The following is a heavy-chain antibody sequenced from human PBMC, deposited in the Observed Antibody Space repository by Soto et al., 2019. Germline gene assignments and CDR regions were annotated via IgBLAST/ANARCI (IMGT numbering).Heavy chain of an antibody. CDR2: NIPISGTA. CDR3: AREARGYSYGQYYFDY. V-gene: IGHV1-69*01. J-gene: IGHJ4*02. CDR1: GGTFSSYA. D-gene: IGHD5-18*01. Sequence: QVQLVQSGAEVKKPGSSVKVSCKASGGTFSSYAISWVRQAPGQGLEWMGGNIPISGTANYAQKFQGRVTITADESTSTAYMELSSLRSEDTAVYYCAREARGYSYGQYYFDYWGQGTLVTVSS.